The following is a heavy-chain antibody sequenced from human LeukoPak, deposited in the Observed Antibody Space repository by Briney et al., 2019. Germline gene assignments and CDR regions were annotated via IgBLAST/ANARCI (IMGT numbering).Heavy chain of an antibody. CDR1: GFTFSSSA. D-gene: IGHD2-15*01. CDR2: ISASGGST. J-gene: IGHJ3*02. Sequence: GGSLRLSCAASGFTFSSSAMSWVRQVPGKGLEWVSGISASGGSTYYADSVRGRFTISRDNSKNTLYLQMNSLRAEDTAVYYCAGEVVVAAGAFDIWGQGTMVTVSS. V-gene: IGHV3-23*01. CDR3: AGEVVVAAGAFDI.